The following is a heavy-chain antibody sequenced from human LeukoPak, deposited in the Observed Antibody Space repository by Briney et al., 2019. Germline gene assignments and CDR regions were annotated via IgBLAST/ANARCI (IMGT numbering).Heavy chain of an antibody. J-gene: IGHJ4*02. CDR2: IRSKAYGGTT. V-gene: IGHV3-49*04. CDR1: GFTFGDYA. CDR3: TRGSVLWFGPDWYFDY. D-gene: IGHD3-10*01. Sequence: PGGSLRLSCTASGFTFGDYAMSWVRQAPGKGLEWVGFIRSKAYGGTTEYAASVKGRFTISRDDSKSIAYLQMNSLKTEDTAVYYCTRGSVLWFGPDWYFDYWGQGTLVTVSS.